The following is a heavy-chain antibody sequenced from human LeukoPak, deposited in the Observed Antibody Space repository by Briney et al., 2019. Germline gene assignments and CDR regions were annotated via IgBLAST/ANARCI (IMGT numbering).Heavy chain of an antibody. Sequence: GGSLRLSCAASGFTFSSYGMHWVRQAPGKGLEWVTFIRYDGSNKYYADSVKGRFTISRDNSKNTLYLQMNSLRAEDTAVYYCAKPGSSSSGVPYMDVWGKGTTVTVSS. J-gene: IGHJ6*03. CDR1: GFTFSSYG. CDR3: AKPGSSSSGVPYMDV. D-gene: IGHD6-6*01. V-gene: IGHV3-30*02. CDR2: IRYDGSNK.